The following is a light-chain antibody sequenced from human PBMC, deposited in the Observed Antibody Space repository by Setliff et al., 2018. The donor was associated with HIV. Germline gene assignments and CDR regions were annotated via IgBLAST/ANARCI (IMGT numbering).Light chain of an antibody. CDR1: SGDVGRYNL. Sequence: LTQPASVSGSPGQSITISCTGTSGDVGRYNLVSWYQQQPGKPPKLMIYQASKWPSGVSNRFSGSKSGNTASLTISGLQAEDEADYYCCSNTGSNTYVFGTGTKVTVL. CDR2: QAS. J-gene: IGLJ1*01. V-gene: IGLV2-23*01. CDR3: CSNTGSNTYV.